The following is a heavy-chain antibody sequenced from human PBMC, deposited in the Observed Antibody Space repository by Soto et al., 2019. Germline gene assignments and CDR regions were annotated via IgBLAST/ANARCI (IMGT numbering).Heavy chain of an antibody. J-gene: IGHJ4*02. CDR2: IYWDDDK. Sequence: QITLKESGPTLVKPTQTLTLTCTFSGFSLSAGGVGVGWIRQPPGKALECLALIYWDDDKRYRPSLKSRLTITKDTSQTQVVLTMTNMDPMDTATYYCAPRGPKESLFDFWGQGTLVTVSS. CDR1: GFSLSAGGVG. CDR3: APRGPKESLFDF. V-gene: IGHV2-5*02.